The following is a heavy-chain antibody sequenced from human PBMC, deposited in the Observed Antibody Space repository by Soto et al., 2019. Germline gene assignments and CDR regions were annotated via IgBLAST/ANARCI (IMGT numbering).Heavy chain of an antibody. CDR1: GDTCTSYD. D-gene: IGHD2-15*01. V-gene: IGHV1-69*13. CDR3: ARRDSTGWFDP. Sequence: GASVKVSCKASGDTCTSYDINWVRQATGQGLEWMGGIIPIFGTANYAQKFQGRVTITADESTSTAYMELSSLSSEDTAVYYCARRDSTGWFDPWGQGTLVTVSS. J-gene: IGHJ5*02. CDR2: IIPIFGTA.